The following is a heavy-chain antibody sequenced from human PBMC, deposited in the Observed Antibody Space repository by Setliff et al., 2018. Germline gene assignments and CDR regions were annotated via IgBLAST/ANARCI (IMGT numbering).Heavy chain of an antibody. D-gene: IGHD6-19*01. CDR2: IYIGGSA. J-gene: IGHJ6*03. Sequence: SETLSLTCAVYGGSISSYYWSWIRQPTGKGLEWIGHIYIGGSANYNPSLKSRVTMSIDTSKNQFSLKLNSVTAADMAVYYCAREQWLDPPGYYHMDVWAKGTTVTVSS. CDR3: AREQWLDPPGYYHMDV. CDR1: GGSISSYY. V-gene: IGHV4-4*07.